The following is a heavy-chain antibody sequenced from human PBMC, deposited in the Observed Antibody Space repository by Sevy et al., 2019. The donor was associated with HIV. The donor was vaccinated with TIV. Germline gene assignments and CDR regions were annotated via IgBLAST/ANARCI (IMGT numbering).Heavy chain of an antibody. CDR2: ISSSSSYI. D-gene: IGHD2-2*01. Sequence: GGSLRLSCAASGFTFTNYNMNWVRQAPGKGLEWVSSISSSSSYIYYADSVKGRFTISRDNAKNPLYLQMNSLRAEDTAVYYCARDYVVPTSIDYYYYGMDVWGQGTTVTVSS. J-gene: IGHJ6*02. V-gene: IGHV3-21*01. CDR3: ARDYVVPTSIDYYYYGMDV. CDR1: GFTFTNYN.